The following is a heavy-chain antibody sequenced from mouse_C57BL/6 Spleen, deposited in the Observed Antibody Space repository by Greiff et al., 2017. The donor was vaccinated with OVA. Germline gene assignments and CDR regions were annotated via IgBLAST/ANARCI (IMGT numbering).Heavy chain of an antibody. CDR3: ARYDGYYVPFDY. CDR2: IHPNSGST. V-gene: IGHV1-64*01. J-gene: IGHJ2*01. D-gene: IGHD2-3*01. Sequence: QVQLQQPGAELVKPGASVKLSCKASGYTFTSYWMHWVKQRPGPGLEWIGMIHPNSGSTNYNEKFKSKATLTVDKSSSTAYMQLSSLTSEDSAVYYGARYDGYYVPFDYWGQGTTLTVSS. CDR1: GYTFTSYW.